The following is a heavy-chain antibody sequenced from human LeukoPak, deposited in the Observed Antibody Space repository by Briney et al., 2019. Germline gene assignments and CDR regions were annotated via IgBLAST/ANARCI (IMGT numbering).Heavy chain of an antibody. Sequence: SETLSLTCTVSGGSISSSSYYWSWIRQPAGKGLEWIGRICTSGSTNYNPSLKSRVTISVDTSKNQFSLKLSSVTAADTAVYYCARDPFVRGVWLELPNWGQGTLVTVSS. CDR3: ARDPFVRGVWLELPN. J-gene: IGHJ4*02. V-gene: IGHV4-61*02. CDR1: GGSISSSSYY. CDR2: ICTSGST. D-gene: IGHD3-10*02.